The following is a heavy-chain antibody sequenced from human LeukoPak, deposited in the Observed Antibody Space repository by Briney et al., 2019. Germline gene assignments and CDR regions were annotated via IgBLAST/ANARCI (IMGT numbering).Heavy chain of an antibody. CDR3: AKEVDCPSDCLFFHS. CDR2: INRRGHT. V-gene: IGHV3-43*01. D-gene: IGHD2-21*02. CDR1: GFTFDRFT. Sequence: GGSLRLACAASGFTFDRFTIHWVRQTPGKGLEWVSLINRRGHTFYADSVKGRFTISRDNSRNSVFLQMNSLRPEDTALYHCAKEVDCPSDCLFFHSWGQGTLVTVSS. J-gene: IGHJ4*02.